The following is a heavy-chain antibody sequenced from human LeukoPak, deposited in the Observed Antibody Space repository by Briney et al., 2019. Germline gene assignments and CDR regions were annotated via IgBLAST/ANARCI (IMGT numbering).Heavy chain of an antibody. J-gene: IGHJ3*02. D-gene: IGHD3-22*01. CDR3: AKSLYYYDSSGNYGDDAFDI. CDR2: INHSGST. CDR1: GGSFSGYY. Sequence: SETLSLTCAVYGGSFSGYYWSWIRQPPGRGLEWIGEINHSGSTYSNPSLKSRVTISVDTSKNQFSLKLSSVTAADAALYYCAKSLYYYDSSGNYGDDAFDIWGQGTMVTVSS. V-gene: IGHV4-34*01.